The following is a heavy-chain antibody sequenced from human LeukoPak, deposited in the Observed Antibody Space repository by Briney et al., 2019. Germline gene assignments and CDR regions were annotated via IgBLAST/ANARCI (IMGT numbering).Heavy chain of an antibody. J-gene: IGHJ4*02. CDR2: IIPIFGTA. Sequence: SVKVSCKASGGTFSSYAISWVRQAPGQGLEWMGGIIPIFGTANYAQQFQGRVTITADESTSTAYMELSSLRSEDTAVYYCERDREGYCSGGSCYAFDYWGQGTLVTVSS. D-gene: IGHD2-15*01. V-gene: IGHV1-69*13. CDR1: GGTFSSYA. CDR3: ERDREGYCSGGSCYAFDY.